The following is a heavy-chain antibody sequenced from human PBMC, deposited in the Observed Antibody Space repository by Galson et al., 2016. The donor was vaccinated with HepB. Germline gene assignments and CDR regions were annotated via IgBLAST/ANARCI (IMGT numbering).Heavy chain of an antibody. CDR3: ARDRGYHDTSDAFDI. D-gene: IGHD3-22*01. Sequence: SLRLSCAASGFPFRNYGMHWVRQAPGEGLEWVAVIWYDGSNKYYADSVKGRFTISRDNSKNTLYLQMNSLRAEDTAVYYCARDRGYHDTSDAFDIWGQGTMVTFSS. V-gene: IGHV3-33*01. CDR1: GFPFRNYG. J-gene: IGHJ3*02. CDR2: IWYDGSNK.